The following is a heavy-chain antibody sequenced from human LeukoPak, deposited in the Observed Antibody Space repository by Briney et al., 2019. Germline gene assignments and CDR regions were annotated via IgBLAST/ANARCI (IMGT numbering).Heavy chain of an antibody. CDR2: IIHTGST. D-gene: IGHD5-24*01. Sequence: KPSETLSLTCGVYGGSFSGYYWSWIRQPPGKGLEWIGEIIHTGSTNYNPSLKSRVTISIDTSKSQFSLRLSSVTAADTAVYYCARYRGRNGSNYYLDSWGQGILVTVSS. CDR1: GGSFSGYY. CDR3: ARYRGRNGSNYYLDS. V-gene: IGHV4-34*12. J-gene: IGHJ4*02.